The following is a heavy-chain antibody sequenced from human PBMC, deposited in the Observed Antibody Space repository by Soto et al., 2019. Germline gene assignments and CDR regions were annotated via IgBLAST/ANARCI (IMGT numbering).Heavy chain of an antibody. Sequence: QVQLVQSGAEVKKPGASVKVSCKASGGTFSSYAIIWVRQAPGQGLEWMGGIIPFFGTPSYAQKFQGRVRITADKCTSTAYMELSSLRWEETAVYYCGRRPVDIVTTINYCYYYGMDVWGRGTTVTDSS. D-gene: IGHD5-12*01. CDR3: GRRPVDIVTTINYCYYYGMDV. CDR2: IIPFFGTP. J-gene: IGHJ6*02. CDR1: GGTFSSYA. V-gene: IGHV1-69*06.